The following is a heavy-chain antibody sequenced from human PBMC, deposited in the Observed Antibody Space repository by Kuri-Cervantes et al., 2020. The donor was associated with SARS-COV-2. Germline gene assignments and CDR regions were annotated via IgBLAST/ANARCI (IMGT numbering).Heavy chain of an antibody. CDR3: ARESYYYGMDV. J-gene: IGHJ6*02. V-gene: IGHV3-33*08. Sequence: GESLKISCAASGFTFSSYGMHWVRQAPGKGLEWVAVIWYDGSNKYYADSVKGRFTISRDNSKNTLYLQMNSLRAEDTAVYYCARESYYYGMDVWGQGTTVTVSS. CDR2: IWYDGSNK. CDR1: GFTFSSYG.